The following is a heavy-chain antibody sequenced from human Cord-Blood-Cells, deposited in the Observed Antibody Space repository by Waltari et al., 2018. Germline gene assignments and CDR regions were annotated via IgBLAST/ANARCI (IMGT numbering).Heavy chain of an antibody. J-gene: IGHJ5*02. CDR2: IIPILGIA. CDR1: GGTFSSYA. V-gene: IGHV1-69*09. Sequence: QVQLVQSGAEVKKPGSSVKVSCKASGGTFSSYASSWVRQARGQGLEWMGRIIPILGIANYAQKFQGRVTITADKSTSTAYMELSSLRSEDTAVYYCARGGYCSSTSCYNWFDPWGQGTLVTVSS. CDR3: ARGGYCSSTSCYNWFDP. D-gene: IGHD2-2*01.